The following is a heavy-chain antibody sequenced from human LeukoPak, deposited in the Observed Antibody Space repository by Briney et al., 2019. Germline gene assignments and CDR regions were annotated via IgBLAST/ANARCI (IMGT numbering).Heavy chain of an antibody. J-gene: IGHJ4*02. CDR1: GCTFSNYA. Sequence: GGSLRLSCVASGCTFSNYAMSWVRQAPGKGLEWVSSISGSGGSTYYADSVKGRFTISRDNSKNTLFLQMNSLRAEDTALYYCAKGPYSSSNYYFHYWGQGTLVTVSS. CDR2: ISGSGGST. V-gene: IGHV3-23*01. D-gene: IGHD6-6*01. CDR3: AKGPYSSSNYYFHY.